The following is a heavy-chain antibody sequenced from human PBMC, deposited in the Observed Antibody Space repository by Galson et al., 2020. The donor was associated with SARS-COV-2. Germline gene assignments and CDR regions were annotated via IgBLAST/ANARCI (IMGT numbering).Heavy chain of an antibody. CDR2: IYYSGST. D-gene: IGHD3-3*01. CDR1: GGYISSSSYY. CDR3: AKAYDYDFWSGYHNWFDP. J-gene: IGHJ5*02. Sequence: SEPLSITCTVSGGYISSSSYYWGWNRQPPGKGLEWIGSIYYSGSTYYNPSLKSRVTISVDTSKNQFSLKLSSVTAADTAVYYCAKAYDYDFWSGYHNWFDPWGQGTLVTGSS. V-gene: IGHV4-39*01.